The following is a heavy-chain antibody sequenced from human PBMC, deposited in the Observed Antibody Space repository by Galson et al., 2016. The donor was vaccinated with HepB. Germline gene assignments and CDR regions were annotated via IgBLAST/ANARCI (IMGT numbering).Heavy chain of an antibody. CDR1: GGTFSSYA. D-gene: IGHD6-19*01. V-gene: IGHV1-2*02. J-gene: IGHJ4*02. CDR2: INPYSGGT. Sequence: SVKVSCKASGGTFSSYAISWVRQVPGQGLEYMGWINPYSGGTDYAQKFQGRVTMTTDTSTTTAYMELSRRRSDDTAVYYCATVPRRLRVQWLVILDYWGQGTLVTVSS. CDR3: ATVPRRLRVQWLVILDY.